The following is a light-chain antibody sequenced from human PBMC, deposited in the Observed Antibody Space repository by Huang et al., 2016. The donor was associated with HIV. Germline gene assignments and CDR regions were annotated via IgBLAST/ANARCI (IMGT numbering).Light chain of an antibody. J-gene: IGKJ2*03. Sequence: DVMMTQSPLSLPVTLGQPASISCRSNQSLVYSDGHTYLNWFQQRPGHSPRRLIYKVSSRDSGVPDRFSGSGSGTDFTLTISRMEAEDVGIYYCMQGTHWPPSSGQGTKLEIK. CDR2: KVS. CDR1: QSLVYSDGHTY. CDR3: MQGTHWPPS. V-gene: IGKV2-30*01.